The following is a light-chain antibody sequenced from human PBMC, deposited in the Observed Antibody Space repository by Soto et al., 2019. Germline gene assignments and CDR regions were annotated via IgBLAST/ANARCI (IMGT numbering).Light chain of an antibody. Sequence: TQMTQSPLSLSASVGEKIIITCRASRDVGSDVSWYQQKPGQAPKLVIYAASNLYTGVPSIFSGRRSGTEFTLTISSLQPEDFASYYCLQDYGDSWTFGQGTKVEIE. CDR1: RDVGSD. CDR2: AAS. J-gene: IGKJ1*01. CDR3: LQDYGDSWT. V-gene: IGKV1-6*01.